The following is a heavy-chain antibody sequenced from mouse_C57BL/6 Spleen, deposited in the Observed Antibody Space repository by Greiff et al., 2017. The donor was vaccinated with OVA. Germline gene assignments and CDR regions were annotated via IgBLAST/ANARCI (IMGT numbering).Heavy chain of an antibody. CDR2: ISYDGSN. Sequence: ESGPGLVKPSQSLSLTCSVTGYSITSGYYWNWIRQFPGNKLEWMGYISYDGSNNYNPSLKNRISITRDTSKNQFFLKLNSVTTEDTATYYCARDNGRSRYYFDYWGQGTTLTVSS. CDR3: ARDNGRSRYYFDY. V-gene: IGHV3-6*01. D-gene: IGHD1-1*01. CDR1: GYSITSGYY. J-gene: IGHJ2*01.